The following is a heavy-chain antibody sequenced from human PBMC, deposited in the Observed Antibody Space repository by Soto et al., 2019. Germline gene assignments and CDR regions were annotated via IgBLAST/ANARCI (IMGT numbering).Heavy chain of an antibody. CDR1: GYTFTSYG. CDR3: VNIAVAGTWDP. CDR2: ISAYNGNT. Sequence: ASVKVSCKASGYTFTSYGISWVRQAPGQGLEWMGWISAYNGNTNYAQKLQGRVTITTDTSTSTAYMELRSLRSDDTAVYYCVNIAVAGTWDPWGQGTLVTVSS. D-gene: IGHD6-19*01. V-gene: IGHV1-18*01. J-gene: IGHJ5*02.